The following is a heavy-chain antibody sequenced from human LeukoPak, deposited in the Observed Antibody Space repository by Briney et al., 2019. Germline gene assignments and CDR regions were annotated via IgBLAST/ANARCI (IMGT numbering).Heavy chain of an antibody. J-gene: IGHJ4*02. CDR1: GFTFSSYA. Sequence: GGSLRPSCAASGFTFSSYAMSWVRQASGKGLEWVSAISGSGGSTDYVASVKGRFTISRDNSKNTLYLQMNSLRAEDTAVYYCAKDHDYDNSGYHCHDYWGQGTLVTVSS. CDR2: ISGSGGST. D-gene: IGHD3-22*01. CDR3: AKDHDYDNSGYHCHDY. V-gene: IGHV3-23*01.